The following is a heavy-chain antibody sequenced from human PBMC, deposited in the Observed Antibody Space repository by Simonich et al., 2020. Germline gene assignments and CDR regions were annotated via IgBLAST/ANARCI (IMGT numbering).Heavy chain of an antibody. CDR1: GYTFTSYG. CDR3: ARASRGTWWYYYFDY. D-gene: IGHD2-15*01. J-gene: IGHJ4*02. V-gene: IGHV1-18*01. CDR2: ISANNGNT. Sequence: QVQLVQSGAEVKKPGASVKVSCKASGYTFTSYGISWVRQAPGQGLEWMGGISANNGNTNYAQKLKGGVTMTPDTSTSTAYMELRSLRSDDTAVYYCARASRGTWWYYYFDYWGQGTLVTVSS.